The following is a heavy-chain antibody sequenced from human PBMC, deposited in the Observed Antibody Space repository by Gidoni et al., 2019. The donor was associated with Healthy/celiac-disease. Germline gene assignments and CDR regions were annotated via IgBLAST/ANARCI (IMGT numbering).Heavy chain of an antibody. J-gene: IGHJ6*02. V-gene: IGHV4-34*01. CDR3: ARGSGAMVRGVTVRSYYYYYGMDV. Sequence: QVQLQQWGAGLLKPSETLSLTCAVYGGSFSGYYWSWIRQPPGKGLEWIGEINHSGSNNYNPSLKSRVTISVDTSKNQFSLKLSSVTAADTAVYYCARGSGAMVRGVTVRSYYYYYGMDVWGQGTTVTVSS. CDR2: INHSGSN. D-gene: IGHD3-10*01. CDR1: GGSFSGYY.